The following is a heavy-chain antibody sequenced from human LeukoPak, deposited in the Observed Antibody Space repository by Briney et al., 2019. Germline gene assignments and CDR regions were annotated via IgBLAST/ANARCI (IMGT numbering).Heavy chain of an antibody. D-gene: IGHD6-19*01. CDR3: VRGSNGWSGMDV. V-gene: IGHV3-74*01. J-gene: IGHJ6*02. CDR2: LNGDGDYT. Sequence: GGSLRLSCAVSGFTFSNYWMYWVRQGPGKGLVWVSCLNGDGDYTNYEDSVKGRFTISRDNAKNTLYLQMNSLRAEDTAVYYCVRGSNGWSGMDVWGQGTTVTVSS. CDR1: GFTFSNYW.